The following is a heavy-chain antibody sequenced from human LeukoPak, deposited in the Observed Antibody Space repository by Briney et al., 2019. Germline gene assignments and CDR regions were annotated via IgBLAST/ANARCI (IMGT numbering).Heavy chain of an antibody. J-gene: IGHJ6*02. V-gene: IGHV4-4*07. CDR3: ARDSGYSTAANCGMDV. CDR2: IYTSGST. CDR1: GGSISSYY. D-gene: IGHD2-2*01. Sequence: SETLSLTCTVSGGSISSYYWSWIRQPAGKGLEWIGRIYTSGSTNYNPSLKSRVTMSVDTSKNQFSLKLSSATAADTAVYYCARDSGYSTAANCGMDVWGQGTTVTVSS.